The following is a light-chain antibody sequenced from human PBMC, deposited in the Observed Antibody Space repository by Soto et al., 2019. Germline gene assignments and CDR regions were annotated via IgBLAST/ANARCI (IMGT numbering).Light chain of an antibody. V-gene: IGKV1-6*02. Sequence: AIQMAQSPSSLSASVGDRVTITCRASQGIGNDVGWYQQKPGQAPKLLIYAAATLQSGVPSRFSRSRSGTDFILTISSLQPEDFATYYCLQDHNYPITFGGGTKVDIK. J-gene: IGKJ4*01. CDR1: QGIGND. CDR2: AAA. CDR3: LQDHNYPIT.